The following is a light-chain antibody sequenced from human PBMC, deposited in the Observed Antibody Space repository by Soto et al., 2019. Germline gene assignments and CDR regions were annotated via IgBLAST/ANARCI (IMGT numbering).Light chain of an antibody. CDR2: GAS. Sequence: EIVLTQSPGTLSLSPGERATLSCRASQSVSRSYLAWYQQKPDQAPRLLIYGASSRATGIPDRFSGSGSGTDFTLTISKLEPEDSAVYYCQQYDGSPPFTFGPGTKVDIK. J-gene: IGKJ3*01. V-gene: IGKV3-20*01. CDR3: QQYDGSPPFT. CDR1: QSVSRSY.